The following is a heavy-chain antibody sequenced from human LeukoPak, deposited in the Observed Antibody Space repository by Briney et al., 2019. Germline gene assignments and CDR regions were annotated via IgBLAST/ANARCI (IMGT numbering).Heavy chain of an antibody. D-gene: IGHD3-10*01. CDR3: AKLTGPYGSGSSADY. Sequence: GGSLRLSCAASGFTFSSYAMSWVRQAPGKGLEWVSAISGSGGSTYYADSVKGRFTISRDNSKNTLYLQMNSLRAEDTAVYYCAKLTGPYGSGSSADYWGQGTLVTVSS. V-gene: IGHV3-23*01. CDR1: GFTFSSYA. J-gene: IGHJ4*02. CDR2: ISGSGGST.